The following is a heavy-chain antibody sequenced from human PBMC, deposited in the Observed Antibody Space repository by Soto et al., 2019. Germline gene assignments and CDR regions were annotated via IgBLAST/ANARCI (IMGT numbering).Heavy chain of an antibody. J-gene: IGHJ6*02. D-gene: IGHD5-18*01. CDR1: GGTFTSYT. Sequence: GASVKVSCKASGGTFTSYTISWVRQAPGQGLEWMGRIIPSGGIANYAQKFQGRVTMTGDKSTSTVYMELSSLRSEDTAVYYCAREDTATDYYGMDVWGQGTTVTVSS. CDR3: AREDTATDYYGMDV. CDR2: IIPSGGIA. V-gene: IGHV1-69*04.